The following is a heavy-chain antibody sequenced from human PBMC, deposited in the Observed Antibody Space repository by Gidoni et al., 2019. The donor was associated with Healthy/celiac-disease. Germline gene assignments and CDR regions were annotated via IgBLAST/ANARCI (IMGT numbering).Heavy chain of an antibody. D-gene: IGHD1-1*01. J-gene: IGHJ6*02. CDR1: GFTVSSNY. CDR2: IYSGGST. CDR3: ALRNPYYYYYGMDV. V-gene: IGHV3-53*01. Sequence: EVQLVESGGGSIQPGGSVRLSCSASGFTVSSNYMSWVRQAPGKGLEWVSVIYSGGSTYYADSVKGRFTISRDNSKNTLYLQMNSLRAEDTAVYYCALRNPYYYYYGMDVWGQGTTVTVSS.